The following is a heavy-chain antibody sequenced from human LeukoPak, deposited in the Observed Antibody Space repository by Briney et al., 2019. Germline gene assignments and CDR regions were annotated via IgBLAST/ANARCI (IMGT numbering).Heavy chain of an antibody. CDR2: IKPDGSEK. J-gene: IGHJ4*02. CDR1: GFTFSSYW. Sequence: PGGSLRLSCAASGFTFSSYWMSWVRQAPGKGLEWVANIKPDGSEKYYVDSVKGRFTISRDNAKNSLCLQMNSLRAEDTAVYYCARDRESSSSWLLDYWGQGTLVTVSS. CDR3: ARDRESSSSWLLDY. D-gene: IGHD6-13*01. V-gene: IGHV3-7*01.